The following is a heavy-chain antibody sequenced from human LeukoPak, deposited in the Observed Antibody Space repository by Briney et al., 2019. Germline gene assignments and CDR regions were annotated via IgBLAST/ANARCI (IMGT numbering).Heavy chain of an antibody. V-gene: IGHV4-34*01. CDR1: GGSFGGYY. J-gene: IGHJ1*01. Sequence: SETLSLTCAVYGGSFGGYYWSWIRQPPGKGLEWIGEINHSGSTNYNPSLKSRVTISVDTSKNQFSLKLSSVTAADTAVYYCAREAQYCGSTSCYGQYFQHWGQGTLVTVSS. D-gene: IGHD2-2*01. CDR2: INHSGST. CDR3: AREAQYCGSTSCYGQYFQH.